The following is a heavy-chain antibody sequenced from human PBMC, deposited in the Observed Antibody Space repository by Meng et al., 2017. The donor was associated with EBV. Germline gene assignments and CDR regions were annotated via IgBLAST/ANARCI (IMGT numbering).Heavy chain of an antibody. Sequence: QVLLRQWGAGLLKPSETLSLSCVVYGGSFTDYYWSWIRQAPGKSLEWIGEVSHSGRTRYNPSLKSRVSMSADVSKKQFSLKMKSVTAADTGVYFCARVGYSVHDVSFEDFWGQGTLVTVSS. V-gene: IGHV4-34*01. CDR2: VSHSGRT. CDR3: ARVGYSVHDVSFEDF. CDR1: GGSFTDYY. J-gene: IGHJ4*02. D-gene: IGHD5/OR15-5a*01.